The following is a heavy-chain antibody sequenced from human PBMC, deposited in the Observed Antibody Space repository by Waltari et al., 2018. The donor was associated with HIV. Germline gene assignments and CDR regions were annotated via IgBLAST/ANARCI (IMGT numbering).Heavy chain of an antibody. D-gene: IGHD6-13*01. Sequence: EVQLVESGGGLVQPGGSLSLSCAASGFTFSNYAMSWGRQAPGKGLEWVSTISGSGSSTYYADSVKGRFTISRDKSRNTLYLQMNSLRAEDTAVYYCAKDYAAAGRDDTFDIWGQGTMVTVSS. CDR2: ISGSGSST. V-gene: IGHV3-23*04. J-gene: IGHJ3*02. CDR3: AKDYAAAGRDDTFDI. CDR1: GFTFSNYA.